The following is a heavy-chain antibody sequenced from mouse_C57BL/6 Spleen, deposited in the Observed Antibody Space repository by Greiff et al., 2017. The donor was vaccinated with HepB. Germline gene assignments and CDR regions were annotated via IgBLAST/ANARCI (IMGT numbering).Heavy chain of an antibody. Sequence: LVESGAELVRPGTSVKVSCKASGYAFTNYLIEWVKQRPGQGLEWIGVINPGSGGTNYNEKFKGKATLTADKSSSTAYMQLSSLTSEDSAVYFCARSDYDDETGFDYWGQGTTLTVSS. J-gene: IGHJ2*01. CDR2: INPGSGGT. CDR3: ARSDYDDETGFDY. V-gene: IGHV1-54*01. CDR1: GYAFTNYL. D-gene: IGHD2-4*01.